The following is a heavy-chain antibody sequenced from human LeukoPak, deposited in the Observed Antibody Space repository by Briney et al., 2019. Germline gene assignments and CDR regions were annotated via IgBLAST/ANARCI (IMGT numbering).Heavy chain of an antibody. CDR1: GGSISSGGYY. V-gene: IGHV4-31*03. J-gene: IGHJ6*02. Sequence: PSETLSLTCTVSGGSISSGGYYWSWTRQHPGKGLEWIGYIYYSGSTYYNPSLKSRVTISVDTSKNQFSLKLSSVTAADTAVYYCARVPYGDPYYYYGMDVWGQGTTVTVSS. CDR3: ARVPYGDPYYYYGMDV. D-gene: IGHD4-17*01. CDR2: IYYSGST.